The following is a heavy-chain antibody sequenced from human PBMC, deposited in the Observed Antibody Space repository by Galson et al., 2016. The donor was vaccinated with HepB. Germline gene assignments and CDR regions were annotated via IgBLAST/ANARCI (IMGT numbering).Heavy chain of an antibody. CDR1: GFTFSTNW. CDR2: INGDGTIT. D-gene: IGHD3-10*01. Sequence: SLRLSCAASGFTFSTNWMHWVRQAPGKGLVWVSRINGDGTITDYVDSVKGRFTISRNNAENTLYLQMNSLRVEDTAVYYCARDRGGSAGAFNWFDPWGQGTLVTVSS. J-gene: IGHJ5*02. CDR3: ARDRGGSAGAFNWFDP. V-gene: IGHV3-74*01.